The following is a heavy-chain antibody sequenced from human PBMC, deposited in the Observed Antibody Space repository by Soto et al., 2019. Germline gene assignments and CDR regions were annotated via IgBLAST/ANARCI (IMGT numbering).Heavy chain of an antibody. V-gene: IGHV3-33*08. CDR3: AREIMHSYSFDY. J-gene: IGHJ4*02. CDR2: ICHDRINK. D-gene: IGHD3-16*01. Sequence: GGSLRLSCAASGFTLSSFAMIWVRQAPGKGLEWVASICHDRINKHHADSVKGRFAISRDNSDNTLYLQMNSLRAEDTAVYYCAREIMHSYSFDYWGQGALVTVSS. CDR1: GFTLSSFA.